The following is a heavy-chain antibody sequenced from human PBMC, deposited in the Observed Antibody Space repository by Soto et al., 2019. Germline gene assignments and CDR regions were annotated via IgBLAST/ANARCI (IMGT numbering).Heavy chain of an antibody. CDR3: ARARWYDAFDV. V-gene: IGHV4-38-2*01. J-gene: IGHJ3*01. Sequence: SETLSLTCAVSGFFISSGNYWGWIREPPGKGLEWIGSIFHGGNTYYNPSLKSRVTISVDMSKNQFSLKLNSVTAADTAVYYCARARWYDAFDVWGQGTVVTVSS. CDR1: GFFISSGNY. CDR2: IFHGGNT. D-gene: IGHD2-15*01.